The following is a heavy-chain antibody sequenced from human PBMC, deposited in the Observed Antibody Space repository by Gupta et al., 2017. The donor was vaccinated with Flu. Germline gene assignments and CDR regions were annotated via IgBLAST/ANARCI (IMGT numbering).Heavy chain of an antibody. Sequence: VRQAPGQGLEWMGRFNPKSGGTKYAQKFQGRVTMTGDTSVSAAYMELSSLKSDDTAIYYCARAGSCSTTSCYEPFDSWGLGTQVTV. V-gene: IGHV1-2*06. D-gene: IGHD2-2*03. J-gene: IGHJ4*02. CDR3: ARAGSCSTTSCYEPFDS. CDR2: FNPKSGGT.